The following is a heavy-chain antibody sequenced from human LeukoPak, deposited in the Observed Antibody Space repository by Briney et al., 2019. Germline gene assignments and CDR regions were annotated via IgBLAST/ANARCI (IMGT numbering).Heavy chain of an antibody. CDR1: GFTFSSHW. Sequence: GGSLRLSCAASGFTFSSHWMTWVRQAPGKGLEWVANINQDGSERYYVDSVKGRFTISRDNAKNSLYLQMNSLRAEDTAVYYCAIQPGARLGIYWGQGTLVTVSS. CDR3: AIQPGARLGIY. D-gene: IGHD7-27*01. V-gene: IGHV3-7*01. CDR2: INQDGSER. J-gene: IGHJ4*02.